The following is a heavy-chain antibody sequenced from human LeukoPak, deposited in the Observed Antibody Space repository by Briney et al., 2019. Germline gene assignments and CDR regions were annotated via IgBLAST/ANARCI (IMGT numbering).Heavy chain of an antibody. J-gene: IGHJ4*02. CDR2: IIEGGDVK. Sequence: GGSLRLSCAASGFTFSAYCMTWVRQAPGKGLAWVANIIEGGDVKYYVDSVKGRFTISRDNTKNSVYLEMKSLRADDTAVYYCARVGKNGWDFDHWGQGTLVTVSS. V-gene: IGHV3-7*01. D-gene: IGHD6-19*01. CDR1: GFTFSAYC. CDR3: ARVGKNGWDFDH.